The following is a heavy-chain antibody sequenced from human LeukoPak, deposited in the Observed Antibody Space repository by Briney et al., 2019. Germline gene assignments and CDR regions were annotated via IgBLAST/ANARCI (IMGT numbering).Heavy chain of an antibody. Sequence: GGSLRLSCAASGFTFSDYYMSWIRQAPGKGLEWVSYISTGTYIAYADSVKGRFTISRDNARNSLYLQMNSLRAEDTAVYYCARKDEHYGSGSFSYWGQGTLVTVSS. J-gene: IGHJ4*02. CDR3: ARKDEHYGSGSFSY. CDR2: ISTGTYI. V-gene: IGHV3-69-1*02. D-gene: IGHD3-10*01. CDR1: GFTFSDYY.